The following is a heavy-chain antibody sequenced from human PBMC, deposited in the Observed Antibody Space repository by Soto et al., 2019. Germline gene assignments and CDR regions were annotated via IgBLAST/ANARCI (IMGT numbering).Heavy chain of an antibody. CDR1: GGSISTYY. D-gene: IGHD3-10*01. CDR2: VYFSGST. V-gene: IGHV4-59*01. J-gene: IGHJ4*02. Sequence: SETLSLTCTVSGGSISTYYWSWIRQPPGKGLEWIGYVYFSGSTSYSPSLESRVTMSLDTSKNQVSLNLTSVTAADTAVYYCARSKRRGGGSIVDYWGQGTLVTVSS. CDR3: ARSKRRGGGSIVDY.